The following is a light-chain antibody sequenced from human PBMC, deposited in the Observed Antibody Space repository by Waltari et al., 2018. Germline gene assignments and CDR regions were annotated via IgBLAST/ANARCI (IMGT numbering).Light chain of an antibody. CDR3: QQSYSTART. V-gene: IGKV1-39*01. CDR1: QSISTY. J-gene: IGKJ1*01. Sequence: DIQMTQSPSSLSASVGDRVTITCRASQSISTYLNWYQQKPGKAPKLLIYAASSLQSGVPSRFSGSGSGTAFTLTISSLQPEDFATYFCQQSYSTARTFGQGTKVEIK. CDR2: AAS.